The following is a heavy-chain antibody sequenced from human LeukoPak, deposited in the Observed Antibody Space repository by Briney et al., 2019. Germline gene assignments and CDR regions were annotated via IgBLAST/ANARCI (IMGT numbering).Heavy chain of an antibody. J-gene: IGHJ4*02. D-gene: IGHD3-22*01. CDR2: ISASGGST. V-gene: IGHV3-23*01. CDR3: AKGPNYYDSSTYIDY. Sequence: GGSLRLSCAASGFTVSGNYMSWVRQAPGKGLEWVSGISASGGSTDYADSVKGRFTISRDNSRNTLYLQMNSLRAEDTAIYYCAKGPNYYDSSTYIDYWGQGTLVTVSS. CDR1: GFTVSGNY.